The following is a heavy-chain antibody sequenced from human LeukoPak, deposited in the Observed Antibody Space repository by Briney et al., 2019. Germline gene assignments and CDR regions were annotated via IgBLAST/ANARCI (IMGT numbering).Heavy chain of an antibody. D-gene: IGHD1-1*01. CDR3: ATWRTAKTGFDY. CDR1: GGSISSNNYY. V-gene: IGHV4-39*01. CDR2: IYYSGSP. J-gene: IGHJ4*02. Sequence: SETLSLTCTVSGGSISSNNYYWGWIRQPPGKGLEWIGSIYYSGSPYYNPSLKSRVTISVDTSKKQFSLRLRSVTAADTAVYYCATWRTAKTGFDYWGQGTLVTVSS.